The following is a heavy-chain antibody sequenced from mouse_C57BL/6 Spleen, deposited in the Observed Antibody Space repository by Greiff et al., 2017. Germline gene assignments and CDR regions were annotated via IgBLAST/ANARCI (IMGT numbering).Heavy chain of an antibody. J-gene: IGHJ4*01. CDR1: GYSFTGYY. Sequence: EVKLMESGPELVKPGASVKISCKASGYSFTGYYMNWVKQSPEKSLEWIGEINPSTGGTTYNQKFKAKATLTVDKSSSTAYMQLKSLTSEDSAVYYCARARNGAMDYWGQGTSVTVSS. CDR3: ARARNGAMDY. D-gene: IGHD1-2*01. CDR2: INPSTGGT. V-gene: IGHV1-42*01.